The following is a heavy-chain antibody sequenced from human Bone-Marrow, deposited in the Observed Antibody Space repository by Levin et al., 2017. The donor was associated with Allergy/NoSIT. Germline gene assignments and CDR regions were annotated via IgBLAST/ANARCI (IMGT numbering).Heavy chain of an antibody. D-gene: IGHD2-2*01. V-gene: IGHV6-1*01. CDR3: VREDARSWFFDF. J-gene: IGHJ4*02. Sequence: SSETLSLTCDISGDSVSSISAAWNWIRQSPSRGLEWLGRTYYRSNWYNDYAVSMRGRITINPDTSKNQFSLQLKSVIPEDTAVYFCVREDARSWFFDFWGQGTLVTVSS. CDR2: TYYRSNWYN. CDR1: GDSVSSISAA.